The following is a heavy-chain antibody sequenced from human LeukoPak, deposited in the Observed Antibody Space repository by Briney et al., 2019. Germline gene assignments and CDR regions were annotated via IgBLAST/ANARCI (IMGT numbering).Heavy chain of an antibody. Sequence: GGSLRLSCGASGFAFSSYWMSWVGQAPGKGLEWVANIKEDGEEKYYVDSVRGRFTISRDNALTSLYLEMNSLRGDDTAVYYCAKNGGSWPFYFHLWPQESLVTVSS. CDR2: IKEDGEEK. J-gene: IGHJ5*02. CDR1: GFAFSSYW. CDR3: AKNGGSWPFYFHL. V-gene: IGHV3-7*01. D-gene: IGHD1-26*01.